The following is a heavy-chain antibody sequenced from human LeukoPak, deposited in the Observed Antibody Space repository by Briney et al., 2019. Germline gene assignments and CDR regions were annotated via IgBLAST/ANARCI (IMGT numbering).Heavy chain of an antibody. D-gene: IGHD3-9*01. J-gene: IGHJ4*02. Sequence: PSETLSLTCAVSGGSISSSNWWSWVRQPPGKGLEWIGEIYHSGSTNYNPSLKSRVTILVDTSKKQFSLKLSSVTAADTAVYYCARTYYDKLTGYYSGGGPFDYWGQGTLVTVSS. CDR2: IYHSGST. CDR3: ARTYYDKLTGYYSGGGPFDY. CDR1: GGSISSSNW. V-gene: IGHV4-4*02.